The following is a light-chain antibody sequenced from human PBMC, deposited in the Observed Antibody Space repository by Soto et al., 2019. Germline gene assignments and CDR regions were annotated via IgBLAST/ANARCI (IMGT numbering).Light chain of an antibody. V-gene: IGKV1-5*03. J-gene: IGKJ1*01. CDR3: QQCHSYPWT. CDR1: QSISSW. Sequence: DIQMTQSPSTLSASVGDRVTITCRASQSISSWLAWYQQKPGKAPKLLIYKASSLESGVPSRFSGRGSGTEFTLTISSLQPDDFAAYYCQQCHSYPWTFGQGTKVEIK. CDR2: KAS.